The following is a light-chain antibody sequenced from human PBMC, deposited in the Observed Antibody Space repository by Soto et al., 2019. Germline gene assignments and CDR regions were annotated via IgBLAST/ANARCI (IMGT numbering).Light chain of an antibody. V-gene: IGKV3-15*01. CDR2: GAS. CDR3: QQYNNWPPLT. J-gene: IGKJ4*01. CDR1: QSVSSN. Sequence: EIVMTQSPGTLSVSPGERATLSCGASQSVSSNLAWYQQKPGQAPRLLIYGASTRATGIPARFSGSGSGTEFTLTISSLQSEDFAVYYCQQYNNWPPLTFGGGTKVDIK.